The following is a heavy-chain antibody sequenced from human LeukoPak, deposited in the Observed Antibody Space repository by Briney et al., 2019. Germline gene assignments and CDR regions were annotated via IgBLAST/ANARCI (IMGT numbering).Heavy chain of an antibody. V-gene: IGHV3-21*01. CDR2: ISSSSSYI. CDR3: AKDPIYGDYSLFFDY. D-gene: IGHD4-17*01. J-gene: IGHJ4*02. CDR1: GFTFSSYS. Sequence: GGSLRLSCAASGFTFSSYSMTWVRQAPGKGLEWVSSISSSSSYIYYADSVKGRFTISRDNAKNSLYLQMNSLRAEDTAVYYCAKDPIYGDYSLFFDYWGQGTLVTVSS.